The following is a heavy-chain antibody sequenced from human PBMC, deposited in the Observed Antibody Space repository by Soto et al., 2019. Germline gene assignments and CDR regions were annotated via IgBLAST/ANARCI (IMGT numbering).Heavy chain of an antibody. CDR3: VRENYYYGMDV. J-gene: IGHJ6*02. Sequence: PGGSLRLSCAVSGFDASVNFMTWARQAPGKGLEWVSSINNAFNTFYADSVTGRFTISRDNSKNTLYLQMNSLRVEDTAIYYCVRENYYYGMDVWGQGTAVTVSS. CDR2: INNAFNT. CDR1: GFDASVNF. V-gene: IGHV3-66*01.